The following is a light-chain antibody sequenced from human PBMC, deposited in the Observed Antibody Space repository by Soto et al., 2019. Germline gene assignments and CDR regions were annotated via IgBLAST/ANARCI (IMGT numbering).Light chain of an antibody. CDR3: CSYATSSTYV. Sequence: SALTQPASVSGSPGQSIAISCPGNSSDVGSYNLVSWYQQHPGKAPKLMIYEDTKRPSGVSDRFSGSKSGNTASLTISGLQAEDEADYYCCSYATSSTYVFGTGTKVTVL. CDR2: EDT. CDR1: SSDVGSYNL. J-gene: IGLJ1*01. V-gene: IGLV2-23*01.